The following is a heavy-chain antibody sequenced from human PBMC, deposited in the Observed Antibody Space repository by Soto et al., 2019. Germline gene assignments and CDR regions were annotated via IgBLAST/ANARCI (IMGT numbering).Heavy chain of an antibody. CDR2: IYYSGST. Sequence: QLQLQESGPGLVKPSETLSLTCTVSGGSISSSSYYWGWIRQPPGKGLEWIGSIYYSGSTYYNPSLKSRVTISVDTSKNQFSLKLSSVTAADTAVYYCARRTSIVGATNGPGYYFDYWGQGTLVTVSS. CDR3: ARRTSIVGATNGPGYYFDY. J-gene: IGHJ4*02. V-gene: IGHV4-39*01. D-gene: IGHD1-26*01. CDR1: GGSISSSSYY.